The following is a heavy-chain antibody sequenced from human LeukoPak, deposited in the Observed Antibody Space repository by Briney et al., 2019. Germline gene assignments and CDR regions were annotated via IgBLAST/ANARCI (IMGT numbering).Heavy chain of an antibody. V-gene: IGHV3-11*01. CDR2: ISSSGSTI. J-gene: IGHJ4*02. Sequence: GGSLRLSCAASGFTFSDYYMSWIRQAPGKGLEWVSYISSSGSTIYYADSVKGRFTISRDNAKNSLYLQMNSLRAEDTAVYYCARVMEEWELPPALFDYWGQGTLVTVSS. D-gene: IGHD1-26*01. CDR1: GFTFSDYY. CDR3: ARVMEEWELPPALFDY.